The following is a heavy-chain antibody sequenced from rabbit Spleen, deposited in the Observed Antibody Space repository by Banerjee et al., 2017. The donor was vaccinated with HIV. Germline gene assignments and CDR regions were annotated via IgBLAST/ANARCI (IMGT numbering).Heavy chain of an antibody. J-gene: IGHJ4*01. CDR1: GFSFSDRDV. Sequence: QSLEESGGDLVKPETSLTLTCKASGFSFSDRDVMCWVRQAPGKGLEWIGTTDPDYGGTYASWAKGRFTISKTSSTTVSLKMTSLTAADTATYFCAREDAGAYPFGLWGPGTLVTVS. CDR2: TDPDYGGT. CDR3: AREDAGAYPFGL. D-gene: IGHD4-2*01. V-gene: IGHV1S40*01.